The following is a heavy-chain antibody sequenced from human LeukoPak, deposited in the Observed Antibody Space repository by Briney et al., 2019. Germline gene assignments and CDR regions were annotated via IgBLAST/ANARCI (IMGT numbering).Heavy chain of an antibody. Sequence: PSETLSLTCAVFGYSISSGYYWGWIRQPPGNGLEWSGNIHHSGSTYYNPSLKSRVPISVDTSKHQFSLQRTSVTAADTAVYFCARPQNGVLPEIGYWGQGTLVTLSS. V-gene: IGHV4-38-2*01. CDR2: IHHSGST. CDR3: ARPQNGVLPEIGY. D-gene: IGHD3-10*01. CDR1: GYSISSGYY. J-gene: IGHJ4*02.